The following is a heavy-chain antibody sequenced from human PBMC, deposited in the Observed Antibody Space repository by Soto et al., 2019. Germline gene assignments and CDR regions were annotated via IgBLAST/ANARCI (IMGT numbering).Heavy chain of an antibody. Sequence: SETLSLTCAVYGGSFSGYYWSWIRQPPGKGLEWIGEINHSGSTNYNPSLKSRVTISVDTSKNQFSLKLSSVTAADTAVYYCARGRVTMVRGVIRYFDYWGQGTLVTVSS. CDR3: ARGRVTMVRGVIRYFDY. J-gene: IGHJ4*02. V-gene: IGHV4-34*01. CDR1: GGSFSGYY. D-gene: IGHD3-10*01. CDR2: INHSGST.